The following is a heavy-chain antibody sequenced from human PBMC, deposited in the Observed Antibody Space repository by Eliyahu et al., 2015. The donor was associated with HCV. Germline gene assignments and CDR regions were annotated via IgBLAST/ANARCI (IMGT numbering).Heavy chain of an antibody. Sequence: QVQLVESGXGVVQPGRSLXLSXAASXXTFSSYDTPWVRQAPGKGLXWVAVISYDGSNKYYADSVKGRFTISGDNSKNTLYLQMNSLRAEDTAVYYCARDGEPFGMDVWGQGTTVTVSS. CDR3: ARDGEPFGMDV. CDR2: ISYDGSNK. J-gene: IGHJ6*02. V-gene: IGHV3-30-3*01. CDR1: XXTFSSYD. D-gene: IGHD1-26*01.